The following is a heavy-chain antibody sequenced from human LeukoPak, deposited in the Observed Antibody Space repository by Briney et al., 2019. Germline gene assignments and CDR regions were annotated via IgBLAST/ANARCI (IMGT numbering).Heavy chain of an antibody. CDR2: IYYSGST. CDR1: GGSISSYY. D-gene: IGHD3-3*01. Sequence: SETLSLTCTVSGGSISSYYWSWIRQPPGKGLEWIGYIYYSGSTNYNPSPKIRVTISVYTYKNQFSLKLSSVTAADTAVYYCARTHDFWSGYYYMDVWGKGTTVTVSS. CDR3: ARTHDFWSGYYYMDV. J-gene: IGHJ6*03. V-gene: IGHV4-59*01.